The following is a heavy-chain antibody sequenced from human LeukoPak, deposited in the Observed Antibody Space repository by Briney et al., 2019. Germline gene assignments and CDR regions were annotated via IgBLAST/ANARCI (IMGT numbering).Heavy chain of an antibody. V-gene: IGHV4-59*01. D-gene: IGHD4-17*01. CDR3: ARDFNGDSHFDY. J-gene: IGHJ4*02. CDR1: GGSISGYY. CDR2: VSYTGSA. Sequence: SETLSLTCTVSGGSISGYYGSWIRQPPGKGLEWIGNVSYTGSANYNPSLKGRVTISVDTSKNQSSLKLTSLTAADTAVYYCARDFNGDSHFDYWGQGTLVDVSS.